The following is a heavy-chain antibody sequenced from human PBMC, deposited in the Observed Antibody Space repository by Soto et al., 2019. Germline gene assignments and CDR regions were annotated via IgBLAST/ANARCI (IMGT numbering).Heavy chain of an antibody. Sequence: QVRLVESGGGVVQPGRSLRLSCAASGFTFRSYGMHWVRQAPGKGLEWVALISYDGSDEYYGDSMQGRFSISRDNSKDTLYLQINSLRVEDTAVYYCAKHADYENDAFAVGGQGTMVTVSS. CDR2: ISYDGSDE. CDR3: AKHADYENDAFAV. CDR1: GFTFRSYG. V-gene: IGHV3-30*18. D-gene: IGHD4-17*01. J-gene: IGHJ3*01.